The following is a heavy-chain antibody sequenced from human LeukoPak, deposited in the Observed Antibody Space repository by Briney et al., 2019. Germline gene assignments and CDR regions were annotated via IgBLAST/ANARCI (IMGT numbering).Heavy chain of an antibody. CDR3: ARGTHYYNSSGYWDDGGDAFDI. D-gene: IGHD3-22*01. CDR1: GFTFSSCA. V-gene: IGHV3-23*01. CDR2: ISGSSDSI. Sequence: GGSLRLSCAASGFTFSSCAMSWVRQAPGKGLEWVSSISGSSDSIYYADSVKGRFTVSRANSENTLYLQMNSLRAEDTAVYYCARGTHYYNSSGYWDDGGDAFDIWGQGTMVTVSS. J-gene: IGHJ3*02.